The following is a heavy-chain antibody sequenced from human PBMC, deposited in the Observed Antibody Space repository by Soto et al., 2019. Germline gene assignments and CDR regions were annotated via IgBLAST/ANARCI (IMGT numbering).Heavy chain of an antibody. CDR3: AHGYVQLLATFHYFDS. V-gene: IGHV2-5*02. Sequence: GSGPTLVNPTQTLTLTCTFSGFSITGNGEGVGWIRQPPGKALEWLALIYWADDKRYSPSLRNRLTITLDNSKDQVILTMTDMGPADTATYYRAHGYVQLLATFHYFDSWGQGTQVTVSS. CDR2: IYWADDK. CDR1: GFSITGNGEG. J-gene: IGHJ4*02. D-gene: IGHD2-2*01.